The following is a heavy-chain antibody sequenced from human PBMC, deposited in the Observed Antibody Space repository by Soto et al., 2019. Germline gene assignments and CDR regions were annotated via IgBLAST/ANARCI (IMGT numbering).Heavy chain of an antibody. D-gene: IGHD1-26*01. CDR3: ARHKGIGAAPGQPIDH. CDR1: GGSISTYY. V-gene: IGHV4-59*08. J-gene: IGHJ4*02. CDR2: IHYSGST. Sequence: SETLSLTCIVSGGSISTYYWGWIRQSPGKGLEWIGYIHYSGSTNYNPSLESRVTISVDTSNNQFSLKLSSVTAADTAVYYCARHKGIGAAPGQPIDHWGQGTLVTVSS.